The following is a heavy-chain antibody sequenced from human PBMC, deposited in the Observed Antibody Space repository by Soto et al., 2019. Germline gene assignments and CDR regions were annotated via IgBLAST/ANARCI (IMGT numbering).Heavy chain of an antibody. J-gene: IGHJ6*02. CDR3: ARDKDPPYCDYAYYYYYGMDV. CDR1: GGSISTYC. CDR2: IYYSGST. D-gene: IGHD4-17*01. Sequence: ASETLSLTCTVSGGSISTYCWSWIRQPPGKGLEWIGYIYYSGSTNYNPSLKSRVTISVDTSKNQFSLKLRSVTAADTAVYYCARDKDPPYCDYAYYYYYGMDVWGQGTTVTVSS. V-gene: IGHV4-59*01.